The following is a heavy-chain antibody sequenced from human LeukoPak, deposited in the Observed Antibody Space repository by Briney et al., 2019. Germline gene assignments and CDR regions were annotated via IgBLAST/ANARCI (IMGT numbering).Heavy chain of an antibody. CDR3: ARALDCSGGSCSVDFDY. CDR1: GFTFSSYS. V-gene: IGHV3-48*01. J-gene: IGHJ4*02. CDR2: ISSSSSTI. D-gene: IGHD2-15*01. Sequence: PGGSLGLSCAAAGFTFSSYSMNWVRQAPGKGLEWVSYISSSSSTIYYADSVKGRFTISRDNAKNSLYLQMNSLRAEDTAVYYCARALDCSGGSCSVDFDYWGQGTLVTVSS.